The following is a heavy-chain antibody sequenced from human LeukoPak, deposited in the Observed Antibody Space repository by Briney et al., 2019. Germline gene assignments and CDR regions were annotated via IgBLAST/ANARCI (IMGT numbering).Heavy chain of an antibody. CDR1: GFTFRNYV. Sequence: GGSLGLSCAASGFTFRNYVIYWVRQAPGKGLEWVAVTSSDLNVKLYADSVKGRFTISRDNSRSTLYLQMNSLRPEDTAIYYCAREGYYGSGSPPSLYFDYWGQGTLVTVSS. J-gene: IGHJ4*02. D-gene: IGHD3-10*01. V-gene: IGHV3-30-3*01. CDR3: AREGYYGSGSPPSLYFDY. CDR2: TSSDLNVK.